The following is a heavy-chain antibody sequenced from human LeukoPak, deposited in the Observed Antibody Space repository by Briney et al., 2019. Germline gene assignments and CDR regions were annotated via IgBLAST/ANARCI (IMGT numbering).Heavy chain of an antibody. Sequence: PGGSLRLSCAASGFTFSSSAMSWVRQAPGKGLEWVSVISSSGGSTCYADSVKGRFTIFRDNSKNTLYLQMSSLRAEDTAVYYCAKGSRSIAVDNLCDYWGQGTLVTVSS. V-gene: IGHV3-23*01. J-gene: IGHJ4*02. CDR2: ISSSGGST. CDR1: GFTFSSSA. CDR3: AKGSRSIAVDNLCDY. D-gene: IGHD6-6*01.